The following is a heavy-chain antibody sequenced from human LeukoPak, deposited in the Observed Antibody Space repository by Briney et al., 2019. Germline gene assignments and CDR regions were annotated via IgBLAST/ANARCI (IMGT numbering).Heavy chain of an antibody. CDR1: GGSISGYY. Sequence: SETLSFTCTVSGGSISGYYWSWIRQSPGKGLVWLGYIYYSGSTNYNPSLKSRVTISVDMSKNQFSLKLSSVTAADTALYYCARHFTYYYDSSGYPRDAFDIWGQGTMVTVSS. CDR3: ARHFTYYYDSSGYPRDAFDI. J-gene: IGHJ3*02. D-gene: IGHD3-22*01. V-gene: IGHV4-59*08. CDR2: IYYSGST.